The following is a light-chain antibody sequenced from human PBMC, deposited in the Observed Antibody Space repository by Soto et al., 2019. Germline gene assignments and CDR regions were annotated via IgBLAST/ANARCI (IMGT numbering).Light chain of an antibody. Sequence: QSVLTQPASVSGSPGQSLTISCTGTSSDVGGYNSVSWYQQHPGKAPKLMIFDVNSRTPGVSGRFSGSKSANTASLTISGLQAEDEADYYCSSYTSSDSWVFGGGTKVTV. J-gene: IGLJ3*02. CDR3: SSYTSSDSWV. V-gene: IGLV2-14*01. CDR2: DVN. CDR1: SSDVGGYNS.